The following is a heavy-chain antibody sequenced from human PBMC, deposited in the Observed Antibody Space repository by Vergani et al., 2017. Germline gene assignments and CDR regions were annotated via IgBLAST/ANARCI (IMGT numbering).Heavy chain of an antibody. Sequence: QVQLQESGPGLVKPSGTLSLTCAVSGGSLSSSNWWSWVRQPPGKGLEWIGEIYHSGSTNYNPSLKSRVTISVDTSKNQFSLKLSSVTAADTAVYYCARAHYDFWSGQKNWFDPWGQGTLVTVSS. CDR3: ARAHYDFWSGQKNWFDP. J-gene: IGHJ5*02. V-gene: IGHV4-4*02. D-gene: IGHD3-3*01. CDR2: IYHSGST. CDR1: GGSLSSSNW.